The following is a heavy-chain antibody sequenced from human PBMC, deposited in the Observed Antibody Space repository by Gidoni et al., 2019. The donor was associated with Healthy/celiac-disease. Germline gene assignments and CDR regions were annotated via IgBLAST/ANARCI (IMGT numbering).Heavy chain of an antibody. CDR3: ASHGSSSGWYYY. CDR1: GFTFSSYA. D-gene: IGHD6-19*01. V-gene: IGHV3-23*01. J-gene: IGHJ4*02. Sequence: EVQLLESGGGLVQPGGSLRLSCAASGFTFSSYAMSWVRQAPGKGLEWVSAISGSGGSTYYAASVKGRFTISRDNSKNTLYLQMNSLRAEDTAVYYCASHGSSSGWYYYWGQGTLVTVSS. CDR2: ISGSGGST.